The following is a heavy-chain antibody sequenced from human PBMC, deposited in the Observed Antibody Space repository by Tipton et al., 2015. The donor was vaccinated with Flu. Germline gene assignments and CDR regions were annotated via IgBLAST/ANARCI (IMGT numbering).Heavy chain of an antibody. CDR3: ARDPGGATTEGAFDI. J-gene: IGHJ3*02. D-gene: IGHD1-26*01. V-gene: IGHV3-21*01. CDR2: ISSSSSYI. CDR1: GFTFSSYS. Sequence: QLVQSGGGLVKPGGSLRLSCAASGFTFSSYSMNWVRQAPGKGLEWVSSISSSSSYIYYADSVKGRFTISRDNAKNSLYLQMNSLRAEDTAVYYCARDPGGATTEGAFDIWGKGTMVTVSA.